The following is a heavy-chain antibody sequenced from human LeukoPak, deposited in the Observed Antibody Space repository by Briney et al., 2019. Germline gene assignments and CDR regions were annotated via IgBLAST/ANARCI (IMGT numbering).Heavy chain of an antibody. CDR3: ARVPSTQWLVYYFDY. V-gene: IGHV3-74*01. J-gene: IGHJ4*02. Sequence: GGSLRLSCAASGFTFSSYWMHWVRQAPGKGLVWVSRINSDGSSTTYADSVKGRFTISRDNAKNTLYLQINSLRAEDTAVYYCARVPSTQWLVYYFDYWGQGTLVTVSS. D-gene: IGHD6-19*01. CDR2: INSDGSST. CDR1: GFTFSSYW.